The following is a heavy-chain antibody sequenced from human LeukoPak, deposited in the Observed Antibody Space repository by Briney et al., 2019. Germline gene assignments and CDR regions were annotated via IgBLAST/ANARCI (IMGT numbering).Heavy chain of an antibody. CDR2: IYYSGST. V-gene: IGHV4-39*01. J-gene: IGHJ2*01. D-gene: IGHD6-13*01. CDR3: AGIAAANRYWYFDL. CDR1: GGSISSSSYY. Sequence: SETLSLTCTVSGGSISSSSYYWGWIRQPPGKGLEWIGSIYYSGSTYYNPSLKSRVTISVDTSKNQFSLRLSSVTAADTAVYYCAGIAAANRYWYFDLWGRGTLVTVSS.